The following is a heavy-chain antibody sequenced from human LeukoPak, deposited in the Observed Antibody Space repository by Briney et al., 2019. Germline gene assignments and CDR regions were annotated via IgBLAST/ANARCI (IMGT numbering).Heavy chain of an antibody. D-gene: IGHD6-13*01. V-gene: IGHV4-59*01. J-gene: IGHJ3*02. CDR1: GGSISSYY. CDR3: ARRSPSSIAAAWDPPEGAFDI. CDR2: IYYSGST. Sequence: PSETLSLTCTVSGGSISSYYWSWIRQPPGKGLEWIGYIYYSGSTNYNPSLKSRVTISVDTSKNQFSLKLSSVTAADTAVYYCARRSPSSIAAAWDPPEGAFDIWGQGTMVTVSS.